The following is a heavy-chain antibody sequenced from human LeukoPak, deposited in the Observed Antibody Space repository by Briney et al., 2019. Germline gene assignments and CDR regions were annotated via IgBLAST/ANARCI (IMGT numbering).Heavy chain of an antibody. Sequence: ASVKVSCKASGYTCTSYGISWVRQAPGQGLEWMGWITPKNGNTKYAQKLQGRVTMTTDKYTNTDYMELRSLRSDDTAVYYCARVVSRRGYYYMDVWGKGTTVTVSS. CDR2: ITPKNGNT. V-gene: IGHV1-18*01. CDR3: ARVVSRRGYYYMDV. J-gene: IGHJ6*03. CDR1: GYTCTSYG. D-gene: IGHD3-16*02.